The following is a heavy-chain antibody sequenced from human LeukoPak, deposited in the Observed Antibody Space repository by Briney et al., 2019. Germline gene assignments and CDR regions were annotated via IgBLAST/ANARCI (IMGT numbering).Heavy chain of an antibody. CDR1: GYSFTSYW. V-gene: IGHV5-51*01. CDR3: AGLYCSGGSCFDP. CDR2: IHPGDSDT. Sequence: GESLKISCKGSGYSFTSYWIAWVRQMPGKGPEWMGIIHPGDSDTRYSPSFQGQVTISADKSISAAYLQWSSLKASDTAMYYCAGLYCSGGSCFDPWGQGTLVTVSS. J-gene: IGHJ5*02. D-gene: IGHD2-15*01.